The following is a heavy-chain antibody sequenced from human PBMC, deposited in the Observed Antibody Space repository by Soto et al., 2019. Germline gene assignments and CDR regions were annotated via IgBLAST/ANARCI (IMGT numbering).Heavy chain of an antibody. Sequence: GGSLRLSCAASGFNFNSFSMSWVRQAPGKGLEWVSSISRSSSYIYYTDSVKGRFTISRDNAKNSVYLQMNSLRAEDTAVYYCARESLQYYYESSGFASGGNDYWGQGTLVTVSS. CDR1: GFNFNSFS. V-gene: IGHV3-21*01. CDR2: ISRSSSYI. CDR3: ARESLQYYYESSGFASGGNDY. D-gene: IGHD3-22*01. J-gene: IGHJ4*02.